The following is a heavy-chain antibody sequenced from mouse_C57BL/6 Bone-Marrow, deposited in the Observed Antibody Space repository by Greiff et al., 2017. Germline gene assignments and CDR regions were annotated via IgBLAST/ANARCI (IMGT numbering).Heavy chain of an antibody. J-gene: IGHJ2*01. CDR2: IDPEDGDT. D-gene: IGHD1-1*01. CDR1: GFNIKDYY. V-gene: IGHV14-1*01. Sequence: EVQRVESGAELVRPGASVKLSCTASGFNIKDYYMHWVKQRPEQGLEWIGRIDPEDGDTEYATKFQGQATKAADTSSNTSNLQLSSLTSEDTAVYYCTTQGVLYGSSYEDYWGQGTTLTVSS. CDR3: TTQGVLYGSSYEDY.